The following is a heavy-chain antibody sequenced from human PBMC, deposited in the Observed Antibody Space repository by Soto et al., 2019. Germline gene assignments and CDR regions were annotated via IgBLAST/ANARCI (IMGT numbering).Heavy chain of an antibody. V-gene: IGHV3-30*18. Sequence: QVQLVESGGGVVQPGRSLRLSCAASGFTFSSYGMHWVRQAPGKGLEWVAVISYDGSNKYYADSVKGRFTISRDNSKNTLYLQMNSLRAEDTAVYYCAKRILEGEDYYYYGMDVWGQGTTVTVSS. CDR1: GFTFSSYG. CDR2: ISYDGSNK. D-gene: IGHD3-3*01. CDR3: AKRILEGEDYYYYGMDV. J-gene: IGHJ6*02.